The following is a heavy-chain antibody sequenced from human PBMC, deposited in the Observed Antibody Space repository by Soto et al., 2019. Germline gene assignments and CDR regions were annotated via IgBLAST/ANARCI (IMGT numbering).Heavy chain of an antibody. Sequence: QVQLVESGGGVVQPGRSLRLSCAASGFTFSAYGMHWVRQAPGKGLEWVAVISYDGSIKSFADSVRGRFTISRDHSKNTLYLQMNSLRVEDTAVYYCAKCESAWSVDVFDSWGQGTLVTVSA. D-gene: IGHD5-12*01. J-gene: IGHJ4*02. V-gene: IGHV3-30*18. CDR2: ISYDGSIK. CDR3: AKCESAWSVDVFDS. CDR1: GFTFSAYG.